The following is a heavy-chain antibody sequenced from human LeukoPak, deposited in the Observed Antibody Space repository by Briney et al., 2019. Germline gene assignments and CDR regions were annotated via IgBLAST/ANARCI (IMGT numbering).Heavy chain of an antibody. CDR3: ATERGYSGFFDH. V-gene: IGHV3-53*01. Sequence: GSLRLSCAASGFTVSSNYVSWVRQAPGKGLEWVSVIYSGGITYYADSVKGRFTISRDDSKNTLSLQMNSLRAEDTAMYYCATERGYSGFFDHWGQGTLVTVSS. D-gene: IGHD5-12*01. J-gene: IGHJ4*02. CDR2: IYSGGIT. CDR1: GFTVSSNY.